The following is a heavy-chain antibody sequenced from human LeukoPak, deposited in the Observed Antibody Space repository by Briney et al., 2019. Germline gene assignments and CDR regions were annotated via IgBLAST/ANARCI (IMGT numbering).Heavy chain of an antibody. J-gene: IGHJ6*02. CDR3: AREPPNYGMDV. V-gene: IGHV3-13*01. CDR2: IGTAGDT. CDR1: GFTFSSYD. Sequence: GGSLRLSCAASGFTFSSYDMHWVRQATGKGLEWVSAIGTAGDTYYPGSVKGRFTISRENAKNSLYLQMNSLRAGDTAVYYCAREPPNYGMDVWGQGTTVTVSS.